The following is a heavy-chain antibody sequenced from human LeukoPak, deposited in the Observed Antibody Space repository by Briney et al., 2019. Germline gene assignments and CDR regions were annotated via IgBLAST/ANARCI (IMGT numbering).Heavy chain of an antibody. CDR3: ATGEWLSIGLIDY. Sequence: ASVKVSCKVSGYTLTELSMHWVRQAPGKGLEWMGGFDPEDGETIYGQKFQGRVTMTEDTSKDTAYMELSSLRSEDTAVYYCATGEWLSIGLIDYWGQGTLVTVSS. V-gene: IGHV1-24*01. CDR2: FDPEDGET. D-gene: IGHD3-22*01. CDR1: GYTLTELS. J-gene: IGHJ4*02.